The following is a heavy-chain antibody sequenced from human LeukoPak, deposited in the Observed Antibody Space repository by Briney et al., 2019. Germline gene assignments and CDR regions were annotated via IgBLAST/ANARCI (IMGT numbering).Heavy chain of an antibody. V-gene: IGHV4-59*01. CDR1: GGSISRYY. CDR3: ARAPITGGLFDWFDP. J-gene: IGHJ5*02. D-gene: IGHD2-15*01. Sequence: SETLSLTCTVSGGSISRYYWSWIRQPPGKGLEWIGYIYYSGSTNYNPSLKSRVTISVDTSKNQFSLKLSSVTAADTAVYYCARAPITGGLFDWFDPWGQGTLVTVSS. CDR2: IYYSGST.